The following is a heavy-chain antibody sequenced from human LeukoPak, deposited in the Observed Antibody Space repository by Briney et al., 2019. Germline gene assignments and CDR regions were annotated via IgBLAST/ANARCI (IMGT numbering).Heavy chain of an antibody. V-gene: IGHV1-2*02. J-gene: IGHJ5*02. CDR1: GYTFTGYY. Sequence: ASVKVSCKASGYTFTGYYMHWVRQAPGQGLEWMGWINPNSGGTNYAQKFQGRVTMTRDTSISTAYMELSRLRSEDTAVYYCARGHLKYSSSIWFDPWGQGTLVTVSS. CDR2: INPNSGGT. CDR3: ARGHLKYSSSIWFDP. D-gene: IGHD6-6*01.